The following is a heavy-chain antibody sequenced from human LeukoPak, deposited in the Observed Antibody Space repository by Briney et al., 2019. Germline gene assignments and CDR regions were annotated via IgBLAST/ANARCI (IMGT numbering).Heavy chain of an antibody. J-gene: IGHJ4*02. CDR2: INPNSGGT. V-gene: IGHV1-2*02. Sequence: ASVKVSCKASGYIFIGYYMHWVRQAPGQGLEWMGWINPNSGGTNYAQKFQGRVTMTRDTSTSTVYMELSSLRSEDTAVYYCARDWVGSSGYYDFHYWGQGTLVTVSS. CDR3: ARDWVGSSGYYDFHY. D-gene: IGHD3-22*01. CDR1: GYIFIGYY.